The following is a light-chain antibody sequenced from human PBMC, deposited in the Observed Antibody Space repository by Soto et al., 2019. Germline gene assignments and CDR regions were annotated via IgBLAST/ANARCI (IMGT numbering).Light chain of an antibody. CDR1: QDISNY. Sequence: DIQMTQSPSSLSASVGDRVTITCQASQDISNYLNWYQQKPGKAPKLLIYDASNLETGVPSRFSGSGSGTDFTFTISCLQPEDIATYYCQQYDNLPSFGQGTKVEI. J-gene: IGKJ1*01. CDR3: QQYDNLPS. V-gene: IGKV1-33*01. CDR2: DAS.